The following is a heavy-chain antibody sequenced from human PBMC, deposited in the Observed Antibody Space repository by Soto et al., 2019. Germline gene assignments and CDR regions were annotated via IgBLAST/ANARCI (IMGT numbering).Heavy chain of an antibody. CDR3: ARDRSGSGWFNAFDI. V-gene: IGHV6-1*01. CDR1: GDSVFSSTAA. D-gene: IGHD6-19*01. CDR2: TYYRSKWYN. Sequence: SQTLSLTCAISGDSVFSSTAAWNWIRQSPSKGLEWLGRTYYRSKWYNDYAVSVKSRITINPDTSKHQFSLQLNSVTPEDTAVYYCARDRSGSGWFNAFDIWGHGTMVTVSS. J-gene: IGHJ3*02.